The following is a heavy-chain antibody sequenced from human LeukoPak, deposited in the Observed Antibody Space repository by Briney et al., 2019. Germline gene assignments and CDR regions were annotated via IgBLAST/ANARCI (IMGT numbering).Heavy chain of an antibody. CDR1: GFTFSSYW. Sequence: GGSLRLSCAASGFTFSSYWMSWVRQAPGKGLEWVAKIKADGSAKYYVDSVKGRFTISRDNAKNSRYLQMNSLRAEDTAVYYCATYTGLYSSSWFDYWGQGTLVTVSS. CDR3: ATYTGLYSSSWFDY. V-gene: IGHV3-7*01. CDR2: IKADGSAK. D-gene: IGHD6-13*01. J-gene: IGHJ4*02.